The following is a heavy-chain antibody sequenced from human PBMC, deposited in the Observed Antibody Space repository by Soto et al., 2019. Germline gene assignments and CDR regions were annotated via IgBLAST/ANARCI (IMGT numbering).Heavy chain of an antibody. Sequence: QVQLQQWGAGLLKPSETLSLTCAVYGGSFSGYYWSWIRQPPGKGLEWIGEINHSGSTNYNPSRKRRVTISVDTSKNQFSLKQSSVTAADTAVYYCAVGYSSSSDNDYWGQGTLVTVSS. J-gene: IGHJ4*02. V-gene: IGHV4-34*01. D-gene: IGHD6-6*01. CDR1: GGSFSGYY. CDR3: AVGYSSSSDNDY. CDR2: INHSGST.